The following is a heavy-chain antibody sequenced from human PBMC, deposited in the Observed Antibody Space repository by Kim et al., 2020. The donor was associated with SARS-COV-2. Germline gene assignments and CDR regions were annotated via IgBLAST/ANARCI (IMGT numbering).Heavy chain of an antibody. Sequence: GGSLRLSCAGSGFTFSGYVIHWVRQPPGRGLEWVAAISHDGNSKNYGDSVKGRFSISRDNFKNTLRLEMNSLRPDDTAVYYCAKVNIGYYYGSGASMDVWGQGTTVTVSS. CDR3: AKVNIGYYYGSGASMDV. J-gene: IGHJ6*02. CDR2: ISHDGNSK. V-gene: IGHV3-30*18. CDR1: GFTFSGYV. D-gene: IGHD3-10*01.